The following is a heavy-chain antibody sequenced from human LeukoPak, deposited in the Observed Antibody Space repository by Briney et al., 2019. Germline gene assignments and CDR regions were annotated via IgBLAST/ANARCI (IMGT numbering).Heavy chain of an antibody. V-gene: IGHV4-59*01. CDR2: IYYSGST. Sequence: SETLSLTCTVSGGSISSYYLSWILQPPGKGLEWIGYIYYSGSTNYNPSLKSRVTISVDTSKNQFSLKLSSVTAADTAVYYCARDPRCSGGSCYAADAFDIWGQGTMVTVSS. CDR3: ARDPRCSGGSCYAADAFDI. CDR1: GGSISSYY. J-gene: IGHJ3*02. D-gene: IGHD2-15*01.